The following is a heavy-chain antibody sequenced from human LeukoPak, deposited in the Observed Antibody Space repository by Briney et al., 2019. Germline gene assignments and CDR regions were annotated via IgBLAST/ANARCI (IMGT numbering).Heavy chain of an antibody. CDR2: ISSSSSTI. D-gene: IGHD6-13*01. CDR3: ASTSQSGTKSNWFYP. V-gene: IGHV3-48*01. Sequence: GGSLRLSCAASGFTFSSYRMNWVRQAPGKGLEWVSYISSSSSTIYYADSVKGRFTISRYNAKNSQYLQMNSLRAEDTAVYYCASTSQSGTKSNWFYPWGQGTLVTVSS. J-gene: IGHJ5*02. CDR1: GFTFSSYR.